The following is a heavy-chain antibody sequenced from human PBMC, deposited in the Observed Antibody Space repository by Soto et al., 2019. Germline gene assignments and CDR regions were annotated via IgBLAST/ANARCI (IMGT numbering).Heavy chain of an antibody. J-gene: IGHJ3*02. CDR3: AKDLGSMVRGVISAFDI. CDR1: GFTFDDYA. Sequence: EVQLVESGGGLVQHGRSLRLSCPASGFTFDDYAMHWVRQAPGKGLEWVSGISWNSGSIGYADSVKGRFTISRDNAKNSLYLQMNSLRAEDTALYYCAKDLGSMVRGVISAFDIWGQGTMVTVSS. CDR2: ISWNSGSI. D-gene: IGHD3-10*01. V-gene: IGHV3-9*01.